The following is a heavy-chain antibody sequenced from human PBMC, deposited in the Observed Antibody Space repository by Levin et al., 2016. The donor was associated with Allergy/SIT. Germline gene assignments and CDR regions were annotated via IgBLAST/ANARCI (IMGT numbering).Heavy chain of an antibody. V-gene: IGHV4-30-4*01. J-gene: IGHJ3*02. CDR2: IYYSGST. Sequence: WIRQPPGKGLEWIGYIYYSGSTYYNPSLKSRVTISVDTSKNQFSLKLSSVTAADTAVYYCARGAPSNAFDIWGQGTMVTVSS. D-gene: IGHD1-26*01. CDR3: ARGAPSNAFDI.